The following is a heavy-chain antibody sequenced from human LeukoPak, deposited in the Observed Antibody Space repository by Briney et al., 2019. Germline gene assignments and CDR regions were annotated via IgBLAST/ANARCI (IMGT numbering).Heavy chain of an antibody. CDR3: AREGYSSSYFDQ. CDR1: GFTFSSNV. J-gene: IGHJ4*02. CDR2: ISYDGSNK. D-gene: IGHD6-6*01. Sequence: LSGGSLRLSCAASGFTFSSNVMHWVCQAPGKGLEWVAVISYDGSNKYYADSAKGRFTISRDIPQNTLYLQMNSLRPDDTAVYYCAREGYSSSYFDQWGQGTLVTVSS. V-gene: IGHV3-30-3*01.